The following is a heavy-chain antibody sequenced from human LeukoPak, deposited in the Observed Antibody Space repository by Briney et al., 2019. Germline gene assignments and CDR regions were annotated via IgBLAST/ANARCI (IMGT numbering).Heavy chain of an antibody. CDR3: AKKRWLHSPFDY. CDR2: IKQDGSEK. Sequence: PGGSLRLSCAASGFTFSSYWMSWVRQAPGKGLEWVANIKQDGSEKYYVDSVKGRFTISRDNAKNTLYLQMNSLRAEDTAVYYCAKKRWLHSPFDYWGQGTLVTVSS. J-gene: IGHJ4*02. CDR1: GFTFSSYW. D-gene: IGHD5-24*01. V-gene: IGHV3-7*03.